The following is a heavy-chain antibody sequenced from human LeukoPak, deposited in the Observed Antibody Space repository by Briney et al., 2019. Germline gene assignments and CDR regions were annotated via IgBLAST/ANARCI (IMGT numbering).Heavy chain of an antibody. CDR3: VKDRGGSPFYGMDV. Sequence: GGSLRLSCAGSGFTFISYAMSWVRQAPGKGLEWVSTISGSGGAGKYYAESVKGRFTVSRDNSRNKLYLPMNSMRAEDTAVYYCVKDRGGSPFYGMDVWGQGTTVTVSS. V-gene: IGHV3-23*01. D-gene: IGHD1-26*01. J-gene: IGHJ6*02. CDR1: GFTFISYA. CDR2: ISGSGGAGK.